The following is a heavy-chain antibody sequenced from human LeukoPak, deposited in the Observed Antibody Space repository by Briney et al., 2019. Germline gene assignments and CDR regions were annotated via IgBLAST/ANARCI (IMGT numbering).Heavy chain of an antibody. D-gene: IGHD2-15*01. CDR1: GFTFRDYS. CDR2: ISTGFTYV. V-gene: IGHV3-21*01. J-gene: IGHJ5*02. CDR3: ARDGLRYCRGGSCANWFDP. Sequence: GGSLRLSCAASGFTFRDYSMNWVRQAPGKGLEWVSSISTGFTYVYYADSVKGRFTISRDNAKNSLYLQMNSLRAEDTAVYYCARDGLRYCRGGSCANWFDPWGQGTLVTVSS.